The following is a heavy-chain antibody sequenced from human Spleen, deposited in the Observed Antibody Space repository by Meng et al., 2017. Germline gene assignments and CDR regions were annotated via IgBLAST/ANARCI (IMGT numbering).Heavy chain of an antibody. CDR3: VRDEDISAAGYLFSDY. CDR1: GGTFISYA. Sequence: QGQLVQAGTEVKKPGSSVKVSCKASGGTFISYAITWVRQVPGQGLEWMGTVTPIFGTADYAQKFQGRVTITADKSTSSAFMELSSLRSDDTAVYYCVRDEDISAAGYLFSDYWGQGTLVTVSS. J-gene: IGHJ4*02. CDR2: VTPIFGTA. D-gene: IGHD6-13*01. V-gene: IGHV1-69*06.